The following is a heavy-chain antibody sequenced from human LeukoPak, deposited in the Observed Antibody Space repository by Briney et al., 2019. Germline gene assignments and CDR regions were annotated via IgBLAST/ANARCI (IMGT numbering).Heavy chain of an antibody. J-gene: IGHJ4*02. CDR3: ARGPDILTGFSFDY. Sequence: GGSLRLSCAASGFIVGSNYMSWVRQAPGKGLEWVSIIYSGGMTYYADSVKGRFTISRDDSKNTLYLQMNSLRAEDTAVYSCARGPDILTGFSFDYWGQGTQVTVSS. CDR1: GFIVGSNY. CDR2: IYSGGMT. D-gene: IGHD3-9*01. V-gene: IGHV3-66*01.